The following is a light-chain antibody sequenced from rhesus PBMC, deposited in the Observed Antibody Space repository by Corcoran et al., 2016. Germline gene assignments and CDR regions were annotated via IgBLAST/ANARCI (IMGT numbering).Light chain of an antibody. CDR2: VAY. J-gene: IGKJ1*01. CDR1: PDINKE. Sequence: DIQMTQSPSSLSASVGDRVTVTCRARPDINKELSWYQQKPGKALTLLSYVAYSLQRGVSSRFSGSGSGKAYTLTISSLQPEDVATYYCLQVYTFPWTFGQGTKVELK. CDR3: LQVYTFPWT. V-gene: IGKV1-94*01.